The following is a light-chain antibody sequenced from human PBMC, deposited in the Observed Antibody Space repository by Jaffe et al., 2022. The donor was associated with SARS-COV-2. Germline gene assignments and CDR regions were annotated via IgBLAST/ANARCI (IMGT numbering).Light chain of an antibody. CDR3: SSYLRTDKLL. J-gene: IGLJ3*02. CDR1: SSDIGGYNY. CDR2: EVN. Sequence: QSALTQPPSASGSLGQSVTISCTGTSSDIGGYNYVSWYQQHPGKAPKLMIYEVNKRPSGVPDRFSGSKSGNTASLTVSGLQAEDDADYYCSSYLRTDKLLFGGGTKLTVL. V-gene: IGLV2-8*01.